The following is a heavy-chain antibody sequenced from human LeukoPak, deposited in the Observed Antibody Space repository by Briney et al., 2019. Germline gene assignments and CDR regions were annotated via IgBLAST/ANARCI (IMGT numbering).Heavy chain of an antibody. Sequence: ASVKVSCKASGYTFTSYYMHWVRQAPGQGLEWMGIINPSGGSTSYAQKFQGRVTMTRDTSTSTVYMELSSLRSEDTAVYYCARGELVITFGGVIVLGSMDVWGQGTTVTVSS. J-gene: IGHJ6*02. CDR3: ARGELVITFGGVIVLGSMDV. CDR1: GYTFTSYY. CDR2: INPSGGST. D-gene: IGHD3-16*02. V-gene: IGHV1-46*01.